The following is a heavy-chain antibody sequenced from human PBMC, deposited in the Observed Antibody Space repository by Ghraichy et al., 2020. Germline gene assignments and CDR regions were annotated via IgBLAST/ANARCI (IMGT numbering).Heavy chain of an antibody. V-gene: IGHV4-34*01. CDR3: ARGSSSWYSASWYFDL. CDR2: INHSGST. J-gene: IGHJ2*01. Sequence: SETLSLTCAVYGGSFSGYYWSWIRQPPGKGLEWIGEINHSGSTNYNPSLKSRVTISVDTSKNQFSLKLSSVTAADTAVYYCARGSSSWYSASWYFDLWGRGTLVTVSS. CDR1: GGSFSGYY. D-gene: IGHD6-13*01.